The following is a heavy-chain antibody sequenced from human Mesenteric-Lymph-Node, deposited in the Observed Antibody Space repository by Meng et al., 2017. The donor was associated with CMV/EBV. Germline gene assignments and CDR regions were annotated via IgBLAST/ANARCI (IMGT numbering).Heavy chain of an antibody. CDR2: ISSVSTYI. Sequence: GESLKISCAASGFTFNTFSMNWVRQAPGKGLEWVSSISSVSTYIYYADSVKGRFTISKDNARRSLYLQMDSLRDDDTAVYYWVSAMASTGTDFWGQGTLVTVSS. J-gene: IGHJ4*02. CDR1: GFTFNTFS. CDR3: VSAMASTGTDF. V-gene: IGHV3-21*01. D-gene: IGHD3-9*01.